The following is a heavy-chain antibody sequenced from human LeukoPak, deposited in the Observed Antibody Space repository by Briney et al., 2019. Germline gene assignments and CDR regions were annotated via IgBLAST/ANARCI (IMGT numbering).Heavy chain of an antibody. Sequence: ASVKVSCKASGYTFTSYAMNWVRQAPGQGLERMGWINPNSGGTNYAQKFQGWVTMTRDTSISTAYMELSRLRSDDTAVYYCARGSGIAAADDAFDIWGQGTMVTVSS. CDR3: ARGSGIAAADDAFDI. CDR1: GYTFTSYA. J-gene: IGHJ3*02. V-gene: IGHV1-2*04. D-gene: IGHD6-13*01. CDR2: INPNSGGT.